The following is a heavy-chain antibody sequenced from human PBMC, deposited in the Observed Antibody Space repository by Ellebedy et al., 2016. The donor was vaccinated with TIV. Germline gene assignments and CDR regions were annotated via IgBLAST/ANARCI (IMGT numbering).Heavy chain of an antibody. V-gene: IGHV3-30*18. CDR2: ISYDGSNK. J-gene: IGHJ4*02. D-gene: IGHD3-3*01. CDR3: AKRGDL. Sequence: GGSLRLXCAASGFTFSRYAMHWVRQAPGKGLEWVAVISYDGSNKYYADSVKGRFTISRDNSKNTVSLQMNSLRAEDTAVYFCAKRGDLWGQGTLVTVSS. CDR1: GFTFSRYA.